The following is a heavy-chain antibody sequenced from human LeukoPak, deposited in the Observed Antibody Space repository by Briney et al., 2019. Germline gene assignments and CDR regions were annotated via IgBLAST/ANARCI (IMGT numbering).Heavy chain of an antibody. CDR3: ARGPGGGDYVWGSYRYDY. CDR1: GFILSDYN. CDR2: IAISGTYI. V-gene: IGHV3-21*01. Sequence: PGGSLRLSCAASGFILSDYNMNWVRQAPGKGLEWVSFIAISGTYITYADSVKGRFTISRDNAKNTLYLQMNSLRAEDTAVYYCARGPGGGDYVWGSYRYDYWGQGTLVTVSS. D-gene: IGHD3-16*02. J-gene: IGHJ4*02.